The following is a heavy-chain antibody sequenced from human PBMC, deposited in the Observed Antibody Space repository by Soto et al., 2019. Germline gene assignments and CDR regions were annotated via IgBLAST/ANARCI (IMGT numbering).Heavy chain of an antibody. CDR1: GFTFSDYY. Sequence: PGGSLRLSCAASGFTFSDYYMSWIRQAPGKGLEWVSYISSSSTYTNYADSVKGRFTISRDNAKNSLYLQMNSLRAEDTAVYYCASLSGPSYGPGDYWGQGTLVTVSS. V-gene: IGHV3-11*03. J-gene: IGHJ4*02. D-gene: IGHD5-18*01. CDR2: ISSSSTYT. CDR3: ASLSGPSYGPGDY.